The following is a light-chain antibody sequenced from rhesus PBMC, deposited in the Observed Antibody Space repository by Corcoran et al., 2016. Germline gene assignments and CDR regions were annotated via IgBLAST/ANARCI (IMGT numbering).Light chain of an antibody. Sequence: EIVMTQSPATLSLSPGERATLSCRASQSVSSYVAWYQQKPEQAPRLLIYGASSRATGIPDRFSGSGSGTEFTLTISSLEPEDFAVYYCQQYSNWPRTFGQGTKVEIK. J-gene: IGKJ1*01. CDR2: GAS. V-gene: IGKV3S9*01. CDR3: QQYSNWPRT. CDR1: QSVSSY.